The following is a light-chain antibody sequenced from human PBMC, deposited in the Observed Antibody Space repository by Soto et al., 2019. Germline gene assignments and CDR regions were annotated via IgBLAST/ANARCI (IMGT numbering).Light chain of an antibody. CDR3: ISYTGSSTSYV. CDR2: EVS. Sequence: QSALTQPASVSGSPGQSITISCSGTSSDVGNYDHVDWYQQFPGKTPKLMIYEVSNRPSGVSSRFSGSKSGNTASLTISGLQAEDEADYYCISYTGSSTSYVFGSGTKVTVL. V-gene: IGLV2-14*01. J-gene: IGLJ1*01. CDR1: SSDVGNYDH.